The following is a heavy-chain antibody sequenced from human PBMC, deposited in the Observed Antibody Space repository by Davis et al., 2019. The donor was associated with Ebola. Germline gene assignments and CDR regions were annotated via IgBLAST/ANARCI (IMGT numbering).Heavy chain of an antibody. D-gene: IGHD3-9*01. V-gene: IGHV3-23*01. CDR1: GFTFSSYA. CDR2: ISGSGGST. Sequence: GESLKISCAASGFTFSSYAMSWVRQAPGKGLEWVSAISGSGGSTYYADSVKGRFTISRDNAKNSLYLQMNSLRDEDTAVYYCAGATGYYRHGMDVWGQGTTVTVSS. CDR3: AGATGYYRHGMDV. J-gene: IGHJ6*02.